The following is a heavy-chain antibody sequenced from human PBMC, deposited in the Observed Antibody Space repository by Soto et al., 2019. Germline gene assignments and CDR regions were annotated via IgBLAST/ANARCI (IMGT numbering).Heavy chain of an antibody. V-gene: IGHV3-23*01. D-gene: IGHD3-10*01. CDR2: ISGSGGST. Sequence: PGGSLRLSCAASGFTFSSYAMSWVRQAPGKGLEWVSAISGSGGSTYYADSVKGRFTISRDNSKNTLYLQMNSLRAEDTAVYYCAKDVVDYYGSGTNIPGLFDYWGQGTLVTVSS. CDR1: GFTFSSYA. J-gene: IGHJ4*02. CDR3: AKDVVDYYGSGTNIPGLFDY.